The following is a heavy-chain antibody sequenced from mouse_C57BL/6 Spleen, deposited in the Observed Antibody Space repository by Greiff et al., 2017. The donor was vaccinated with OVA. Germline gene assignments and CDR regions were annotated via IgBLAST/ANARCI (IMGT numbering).Heavy chain of an antibody. CDR3: TRGRGYYYGSSPYAMDY. V-gene: IGHV1-15*01. Sequence: QVQLQQSGAELVRPGASVTLSCKASGYTFTDYEMHWVKQTPVHGLEWIGAIDPETGGTAYNQKFKGKAILTADKSSSTAYMELRSLTSEDSAVYYCTRGRGYYYGSSPYAMDYWGQGTSVTVSS. CDR1: GYTFTDYE. D-gene: IGHD1-1*01. CDR2: IDPETGGT. J-gene: IGHJ4*01.